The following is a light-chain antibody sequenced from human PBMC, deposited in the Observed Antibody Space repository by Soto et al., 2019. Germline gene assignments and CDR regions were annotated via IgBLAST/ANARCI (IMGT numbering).Light chain of an antibody. CDR2: GVS. V-gene: IGKV3-20*01. Sequence: IVLTQSPGTLSLSPGERATLSCRASQSISHNYLAWYQQEPGQAPRLLIHGVSIRATGIPDRFSGSGSGTDFTLSISRLEPEDFAVYYCQLYSGSPWTFGKGTKVEIK. CDR1: QSISHNY. CDR3: QLYSGSPWT. J-gene: IGKJ1*01.